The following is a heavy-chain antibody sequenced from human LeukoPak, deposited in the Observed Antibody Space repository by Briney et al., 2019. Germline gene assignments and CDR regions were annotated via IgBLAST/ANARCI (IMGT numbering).Heavy chain of an antibody. CDR1: GGSFSGYY. J-gene: IGHJ6*04. Sequence: PSETLSLTCAVYGGSFSGYYWSWIRQPPGKGLEWIGEINHSGSTNYNPSPKSPVTISVDTSKNQFSLKLTSVTAADTTVYYCARGAFNRHMDVWGKGTTVTVSS. V-gene: IGHV4-34*01. CDR3: ARGAFNRHMDV. D-gene: IGHD1-14*01. CDR2: INHSGST.